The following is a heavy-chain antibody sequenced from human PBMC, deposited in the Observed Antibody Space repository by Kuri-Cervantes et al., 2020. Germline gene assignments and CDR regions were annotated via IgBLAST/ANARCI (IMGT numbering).Heavy chain of an antibody. CDR1: GGSISSYY. V-gene: IGHV4-59*12. Sequence: SEILSLTCTVSGGSISSYYWSWIRQPPGKGLEWIGYIYYIGSTNYNPSLKSRVTISVDTSKNQFSLKMSSVTAADTAVYYCARGFFPGGAWFDPWGQGTLVTVSS. CDR3: ARGFFPGGAWFDP. D-gene: IGHD3-16*01. CDR2: IYYIGST. J-gene: IGHJ5*02.